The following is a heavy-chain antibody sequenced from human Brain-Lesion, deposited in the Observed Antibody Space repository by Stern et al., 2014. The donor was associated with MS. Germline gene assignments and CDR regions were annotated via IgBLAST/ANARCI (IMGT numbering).Heavy chain of an antibody. Sequence: VQLVESGPGLVKPSGTLSLTCAVSGGSISSSNWWSWVRQSPGKGLEWIGESDHSGSTIYNPSLKSRVPVSVKKSKTRFPRTLRSVPAADTAVYFCARFPASRPHVFDSWGQGTLVTVSS. V-gene: IGHV4-4*02. CDR2: SDHSGST. D-gene: IGHD6-13*01. CDR3: ARFPASRPHVFDS. CDR1: GGSISSSNW. J-gene: IGHJ4*02.